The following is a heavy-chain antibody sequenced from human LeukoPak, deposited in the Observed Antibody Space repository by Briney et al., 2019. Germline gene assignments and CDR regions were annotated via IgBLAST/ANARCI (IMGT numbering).Heavy chain of an antibody. CDR3: AREGDSRWGELSP. Sequence: GRSLRLSCAASGFTFSIYAIHWVRQAPGKGLEWVAVIWFDGSEQYYADSVKGRFIISRDNSKSTSNLQLNSLRAEDTAVYYCAREGDSRWGELSPWGQGTLVTVPS. CDR1: GFTFSIYA. V-gene: IGHV3-33*01. J-gene: IGHJ1*01. CDR2: IWFDGSEQ. D-gene: IGHD3-16*02.